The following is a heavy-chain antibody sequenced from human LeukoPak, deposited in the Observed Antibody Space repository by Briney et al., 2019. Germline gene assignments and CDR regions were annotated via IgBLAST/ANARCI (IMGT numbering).Heavy chain of an antibody. V-gene: IGHV5-51*01. CDR1: GYSFTSYW. D-gene: IGHD4-17*01. CDR3: ARLGGYGDYGVGSYNWFDP. CDR2: IYPGDSDT. Sequence: GESLKISCKGSGYSFTSYWIGWVRQMPGKGLEWMGIIYPGDSDTRYSPSFQGQVTISADKSISTAYLQWSSLKASDTAMYYCARLGGYGDYGVGSYNWFDPWGQGTLVTVSS. J-gene: IGHJ5*02.